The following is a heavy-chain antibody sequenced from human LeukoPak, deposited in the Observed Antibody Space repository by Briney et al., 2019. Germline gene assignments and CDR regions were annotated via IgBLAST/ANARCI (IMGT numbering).Heavy chain of an antibody. CDR1: GGSFSGYY. CDR2: SDHSGST. D-gene: IGHD6-19*01. CDR3: ARLGSYNSVSDY. Sequence: SETLSLTCGVYGGSFSGYYWSWIRQPPGKGLEWIGESDHSGSTNYNPSLKSRVTISVDTSKNQFSLKLSSVTAADTAVYYCARLGSYNSVSDYWGQGTLVTVSS. V-gene: IGHV4-34*01. J-gene: IGHJ4*02.